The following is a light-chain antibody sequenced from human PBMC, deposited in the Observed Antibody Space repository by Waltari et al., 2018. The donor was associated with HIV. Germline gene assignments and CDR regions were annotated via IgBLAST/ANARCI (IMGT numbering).Light chain of an antibody. CDR2: CNY. V-gene: IGLV1-40*01. CDR3: QSYDSSLSGWV. J-gene: IGLJ3*02. CDR1: SSNTGAGYD. Sequence: QSVLTQPPSVSGAPGQRVTISCTGSSSNTGAGYDVHRYQQLPGTAPKLLIYCNYTRPSGVPDRFSGSKSATSASLAISGLQAEDEADYYCQSYDSSLSGWVFGGGTKLTVL.